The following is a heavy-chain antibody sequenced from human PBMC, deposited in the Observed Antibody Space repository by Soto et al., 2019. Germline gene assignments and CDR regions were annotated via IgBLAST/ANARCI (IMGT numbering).Heavy chain of an antibody. CDR1: GFPFSSYA. D-gene: IGHD3-10*01. J-gene: IGHJ3*02. V-gene: IGHV3-23*01. Sequence: EMQLLESGGGLVQPGGSLRLSCVASGFPFSSYAMSWVRQTPGKGLGGVSGISGSGGRTDYAASVKARFNTTRDNSNNIEGLRVHILGVEDTADDCCAEGGYYSLFDIWGQGTMVTVSA. CDR3: AEGGYYSLFDI. CDR2: ISGSGGRT.